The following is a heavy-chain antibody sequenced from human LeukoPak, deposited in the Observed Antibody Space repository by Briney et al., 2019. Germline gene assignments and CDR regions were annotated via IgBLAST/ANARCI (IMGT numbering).Heavy chain of an antibody. CDR1: GFTFSSYA. J-gene: IGHJ4*02. CDR2: ISGSGGST. D-gene: IGHD6-19*01. Sequence: GGSLRLSCAASGFTFSSYAMSWVRQAPGKGLEWVSAISGSGGSTYYADSVKGRFTISRDNSKNTLYLQMNSLRAEDTAVYYCARDQNPRIAVAGPTDYWGQGTLVTVSS. V-gene: IGHV3-23*01. CDR3: ARDQNPRIAVAGPTDY.